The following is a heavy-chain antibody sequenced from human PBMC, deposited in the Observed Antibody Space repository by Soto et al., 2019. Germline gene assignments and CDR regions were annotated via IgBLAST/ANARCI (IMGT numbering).Heavy chain of an antibody. J-gene: IGHJ6*02. Sequence: GGSLRLSCAASGFTFSSYGMHWVRQAPGKGLEWVAVIWYDGSNKYYADSVKGRFTISRDNSKNTLYLQMNSLRAEDTAVYYCARDQGPGTNIVATIIPYYYGMDVWGQGTTVTVSS. D-gene: IGHD5-12*01. CDR2: IWYDGSNK. V-gene: IGHV3-33*01. CDR1: GFTFSSYG. CDR3: ARDQGPGTNIVATIIPYYYGMDV.